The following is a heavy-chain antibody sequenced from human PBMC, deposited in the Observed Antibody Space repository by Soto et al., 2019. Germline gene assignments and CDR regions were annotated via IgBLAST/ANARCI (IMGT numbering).Heavy chain of an antibody. Sequence: SETLSLTCAVYGGSFSGYYWSWIRQPPGKGLEWIGEINHSGSTNYNPSLKSRVTISVDTSKNQFSLKLSSVTAADTAVYYCARPYAILAGYSGWFDPWGQGTLVTVSS. D-gene: IGHD3-9*01. CDR1: GGSFSGYY. J-gene: IGHJ5*02. CDR3: ARPYAILAGYSGWFDP. V-gene: IGHV4-34*01. CDR2: INHSGST.